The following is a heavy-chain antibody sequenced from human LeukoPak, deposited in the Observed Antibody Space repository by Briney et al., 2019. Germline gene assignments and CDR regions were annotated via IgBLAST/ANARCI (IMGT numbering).Heavy chain of an antibody. CDR3: ATGHSCGYDY. Sequence: GGSLRLSCAASGLTFSDFWVHWVRQPPGKGLVWVALVKGDGRTTIYADSVKGRFTISRDDAKNTLYLQMNSLRADDSGVYYCATGHSCGYDYWGQGVLVTVSS. J-gene: IGHJ4*02. CDR1: GLTFSDFW. V-gene: IGHV3-74*01. CDR2: VKGDGRTT. D-gene: IGHD5-18*01.